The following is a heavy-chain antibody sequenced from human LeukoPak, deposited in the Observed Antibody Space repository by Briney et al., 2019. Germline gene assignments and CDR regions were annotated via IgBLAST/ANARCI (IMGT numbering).Heavy chain of an antibody. CDR1: GYTFTSYG. V-gene: IGHV1-18*01. CDR2: ISAYNGNT. J-gene: IGHJ4*02. CDR3: ARDNYYDSSGYYDY. D-gene: IGHD3-22*01. Sequence: ASVKVSCKASGYTFTSYGISWVRQAPGQGLEWMGWISAYNGNTNYAQKLQGRVTMTTDTSTSTAYMELRSLRSDDTAVYYCARDNYYDSSGYYDYWGQGTLVTASS.